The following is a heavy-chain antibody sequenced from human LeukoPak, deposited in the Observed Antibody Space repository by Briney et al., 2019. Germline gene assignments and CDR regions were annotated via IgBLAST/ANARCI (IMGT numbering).Heavy chain of an antibody. CDR1: GFSISSYY. V-gene: IGHV4-59*01. CDR2: IYYSGST. D-gene: IGHD6-13*01. Sequence: SETLSLTCTVSGFSISSYYWSWVRQPPGKGLEWIWYIYYSGSTNYNPSLKSRVTISVDTSKNQFSLKLSSVTAADTAVYYCARWGIAADFDYWGQGTLVTVSS. J-gene: IGHJ4*02. CDR3: ARWGIAADFDY.